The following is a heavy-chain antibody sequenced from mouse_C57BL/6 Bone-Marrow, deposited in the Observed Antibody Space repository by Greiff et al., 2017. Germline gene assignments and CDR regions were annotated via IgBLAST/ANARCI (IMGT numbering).Heavy chain of an antibody. J-gene: IGHJ4*01. Sequence: VKLVASGPGLVAPSQSLSITCTVSGFSLTSYAISWVRQPPGKGLEWLGVIWTGGGTNYNSALKSRLSISKDNSKSQVFLKMNSLQTDDTARYYCARSNYFLYYAMDYLGQGTSVTVSS. CDR2: IWTGGGT. V-gene: IGHV2-9-1*01. D-gene: IGHD2-5*01. CDR3: ARSNYFLYYAMDY. CDR1: GFSLTSYA.